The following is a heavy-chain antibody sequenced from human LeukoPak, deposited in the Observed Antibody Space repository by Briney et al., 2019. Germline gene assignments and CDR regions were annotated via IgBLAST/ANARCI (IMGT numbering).Heavy chain of an antibody. J-gene: IGHJ4*02. CDR1: GGSISSYY. CDR3: ARDSAEMATDY. Sequence: SETLSLTCTVSGGSISSYYWSWIRQPPGKGLEWIGYIYYSGSTNYNPSLKSRVTISVDTSKNQFSLKLSSVTAADTAVYYCARDSAEMATDYWGQGTLVTASS. D-gene: IGHD5-24*01. CDR2: IYYSGST. V-gene: IGHV4-59*01.